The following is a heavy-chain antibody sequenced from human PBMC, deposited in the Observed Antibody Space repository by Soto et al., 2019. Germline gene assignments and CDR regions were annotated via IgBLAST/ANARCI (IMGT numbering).Heavy chain of an antibody. CDR1: GFIFDDYA. CDR3: GKDCRGGRPYYGLDV. CDR2: ITWNGGDI. D-gene: IGHD3-10*01. V-gene: IGHV3-9*01. Sequence: EVQLVESGGGLEQPGRALRLSCAASGFIFDDYAMHWVRQAPGRGLEWLSVITWNGGDIGYADSVKGRFTISRDNVKNSVYLQNKSLRAEDTAVYYCGKDCRGGRPYYGLDVWGRGTTVNVSS. J-gene: IGHJ6*02.